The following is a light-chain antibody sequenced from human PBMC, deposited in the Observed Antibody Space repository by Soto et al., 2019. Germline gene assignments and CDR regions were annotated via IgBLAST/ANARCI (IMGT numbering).Light chain of an antibody. CDR3: QQSYSTPRT. CDR2: AAS. V-gene: IGKV1-39*01. J-gene: IGKJ1*01. CDR1: QSISIY. Sequence: DIQMTQSPSSLSASVGDRVTITCRASQSISIYVNWYQQKPGEAPKLLIYAASSLQSGVPSRFSGSGSGTDFTLTISSLQPEDFATYYCQQSYSTPRTCGQGTKVDIK.